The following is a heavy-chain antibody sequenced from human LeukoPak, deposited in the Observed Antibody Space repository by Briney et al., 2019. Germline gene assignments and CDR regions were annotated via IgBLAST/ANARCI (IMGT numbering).Heavy chain of an antibody. CDR2: IGAYNGNT. D-gene: IGHD6-13*01. CDR3: ARDVPAAGRGDY. CDR1: GYTFTTYG. Sequence: ASVKVSCKASGYTFTTYGISWVRQAPGQGLEWMGWIGAYNGNTNYAQKLQGRVTMTTDTSTSTAYMELRSLRSDDTAVYYCARDVPAAGRGDYWGQGTLVTVSS. J-gene: IGHJ4*02. V-gene: IGHV1-18*01.